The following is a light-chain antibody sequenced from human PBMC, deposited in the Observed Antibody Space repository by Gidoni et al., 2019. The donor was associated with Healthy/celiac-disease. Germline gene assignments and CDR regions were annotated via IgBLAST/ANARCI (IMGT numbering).Light chain of an antibody. V-gene: IGLV2-8*01. CDR3: SSYAGSNNVV. CDR1: SSDVGGYNY. CDR2: EVS. J-gene: IGLJ2*01. Sequence: QSALTQPPSASGSPGQSVTISCTGTSSDVGGYNYVSWYQQHPGKAPKLMIYEVSKRPSGVPDRFSGSKSGNTASPTVSGLQAEDEADYYCSSYAGSNNVVFGGGIKLTVL.